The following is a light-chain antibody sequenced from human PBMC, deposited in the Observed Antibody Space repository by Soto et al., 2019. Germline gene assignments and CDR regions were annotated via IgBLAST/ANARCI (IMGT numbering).Light chain of an antibody. CDR1: QSVATN. V-gene: IGKV3D-15*01. Sequence: EIVMTQSPATLSVSPGERATLSCRASQSVATNLAWYQQKPGQAPSLLIRGASTRATGVPARFSGSGSGTEFTLTISRLPSEDYAVYYCQQYKDWYSFGQGTKLEIK. CDR3: QQYKDWYS. CDR2: GAS. J-gene: IGKJ2*03.